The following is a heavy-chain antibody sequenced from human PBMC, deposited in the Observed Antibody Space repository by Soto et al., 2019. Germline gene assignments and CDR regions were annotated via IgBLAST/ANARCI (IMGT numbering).Heavy chain of an antibody. J-gene: IGHJ4*02. V-gene: IGHV4-39*01. CDR2: IYYSGST. CDR3: ASGEIVGDTTLDY. CDR1: GGSISSTSYH. D-gene: IGHD1-26*01. Sequence: SETLSLTCTVSGGSISSTSYHWGWIRQPPGKGLEWIGSIYYSGSTYYNPSLKSRVTISVDTSKNQFSLKLTSVTAADTAVYYCASGEIVGDTTLDYWSQGILVTVSS.